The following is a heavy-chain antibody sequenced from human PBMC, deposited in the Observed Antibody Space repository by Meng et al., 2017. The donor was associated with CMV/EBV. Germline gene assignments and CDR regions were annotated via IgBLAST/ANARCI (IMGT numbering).Heavy chain of an antibody. Sequence: GGPLRLSCAASGFTFSNYAMHWVRQAPGKGLEWVAVVSYGGSETDYKDSVKGRVTISRDNSKSTLYLQMDSLTVDDTAMYYCVRGGKYCSTVNCPRWFDSWGQGTLVTVSS. CDR1: GFTFSNYA. D-gene: IGHD2-8*01. J-gene: IGHJ5*01. V-gene: IGHV3-30*04. CDR3: VRGGKYCSTVNCPRWFDS. CDR2: VSYGGSET.